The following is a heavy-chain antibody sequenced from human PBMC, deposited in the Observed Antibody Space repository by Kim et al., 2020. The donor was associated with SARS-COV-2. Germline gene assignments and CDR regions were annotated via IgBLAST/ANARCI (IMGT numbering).Heavy chain of an antibody. CDR2: ISSSSSYI. Sequence: GGSLRLSCAASGFTFSSYSMNWVRQAPGKGLEWVSSISSSSSYIYYADSVKGRFTISRDNAKNSLYLQMNSLRAEDTAVYYCARVVYSGYDYFYYYYGMDVWGQVTTVTVSS. J-gene: IGHJ6*02. V-gene: IGHV3-21*01. D-gene: IGHD5-12*01. CDR3: ARVVYSGYDYFYYYYGMDV. CDR1: GFTFSSYS.